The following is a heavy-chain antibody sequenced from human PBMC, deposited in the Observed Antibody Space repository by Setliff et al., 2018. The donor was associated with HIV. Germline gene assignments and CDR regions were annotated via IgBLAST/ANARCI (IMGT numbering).Heavy chain of an antibody. CDR3: ARERFLGAPFDY. CDR2: VSSSGST. V-gene: IGHV4-39*02. CDR1: GDSINSSTYY. J-gene: IGHJ4*02. D-gene: IGHD3-3*01. Sequence: LSLTCTVSGDSINSSTYYWDWIRQPPGKGLEWIGSVSSSGSTYSNPSLKSRVTISVDTSKNQFSLRVSSVIAADTAVYYCARERFLGAPFDYWGQGTLVTVSS.